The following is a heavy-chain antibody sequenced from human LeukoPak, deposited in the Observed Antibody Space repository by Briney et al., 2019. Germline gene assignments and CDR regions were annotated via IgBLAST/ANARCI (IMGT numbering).Heavy chain of an antibody. V-gene: IGHV3-33*01. CDR2: IWNDGSNE. J-gene: IGHJ4*02. Sequence: PGGSLRLSCAASGFTFSHYGMHWVRQAPGKGLEWVAVIWNDGSNEYYADSVKGRFTISRDNFKNTVSLQMNSLRAEDTAVYYCARPQSSAWSKNYYFDYWGQGTLVTVSS. CDR3: ARPQSSAWSKNYYFDY. CDR1: GFTFSHYG. D-gene: IGHD6-19*01.